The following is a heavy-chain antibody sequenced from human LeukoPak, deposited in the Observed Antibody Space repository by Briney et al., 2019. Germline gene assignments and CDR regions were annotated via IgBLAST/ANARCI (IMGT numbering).Heavy chain of an antibody. CDR3: ARVSQSLVDFDY. CDR1: GGSFSGYY. V-gene: IGHV4-34*01. CDR2: INHSGST. J-gene: IGHJ4*02. Sequence: SETLSLTCAVYGGSFSGYYWSWIRQPPGKGLEWIGEINHSGSTNYNPSLKSRVTISVDTSKNQFSLKLSSVTAADTAVYYCARVSQSLVDFDYWGQGTLVTVSS. D-gene: IGHD2-15*01.